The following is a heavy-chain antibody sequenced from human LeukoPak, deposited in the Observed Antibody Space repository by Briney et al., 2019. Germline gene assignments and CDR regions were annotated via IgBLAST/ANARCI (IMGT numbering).Heavy chain of an antibody. D-gene: IGHD3-10*01. CDR1: GGSISSYY. CDR2: IYTSGST. CDR3: ARDQPASTYSSGSGSYWFPHY. J-gene: IGHJ4*02. Sequence: SETLSLTCTVSGGSISSYYWSWIRQPAGKGLEWIGRIYTSGSTNYNPSLKSRVTMSLDTSKNQFSLKLTSVTAADTAVYYCARDQPASTYSSGSGSYWFPHYWGQGTPVTVSS. V-gene: IGHV4-4*07.